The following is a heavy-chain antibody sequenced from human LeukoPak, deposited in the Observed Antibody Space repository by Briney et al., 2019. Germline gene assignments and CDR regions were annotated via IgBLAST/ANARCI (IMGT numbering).Heavy chain of an antibody. J-gene: IGHJ6*02. D-gene: IGHD4-11*01. CDR2: IKSKTDGGTT. V-gene: IGHV3-15*01. CDR1: GFTFSNAW. CDR3: TTDWMTTVTTRVYYYYGMDV. Sequence: GGSLRLSCAASGFTFSNAWMSWVRQAPGKGLERVGRIKSKTDGGTTDYAAPVKGRFTISRDDSKNTLYLQMNSLKTEDTAVYYCTTDWMTTVTTRVYYYYGMDVWGQGTTVTVSS.